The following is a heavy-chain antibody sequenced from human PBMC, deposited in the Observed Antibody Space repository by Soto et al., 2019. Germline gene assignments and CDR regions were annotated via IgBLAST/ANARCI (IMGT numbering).Heavy chain of an antibody. Sequence: QITLKESGPTLVRPTQTLTLTCSFSGFSLNTNGMGVGWIRQPPGKALEWLAFIYWDEDKRYSPSLKTRLTGTTDTCKNEVVLTLTNRDPLDTGTYCCAGWNYESGLDVWGHGTTVTVSS. CDR3: AGWNYESGLDV. D-gene: IGHD1-7*01. J-gene: IGHJ6*02. CDR1: GFSLNTNGMG. CDR2: IYWDEDK. V-gene: IGHV2-5*02.